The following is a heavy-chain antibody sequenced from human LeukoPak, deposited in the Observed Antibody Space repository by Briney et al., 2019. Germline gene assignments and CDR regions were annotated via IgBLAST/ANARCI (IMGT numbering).Heavy chain of an antibody. V-gene: IGHV3-48*04. J-gene: IGHJ4*02. CDR2: ISSSGSTI. CDR3: ARWGPYYGSRALDY. CDR1: GFTFSSYA. Sequence: GGSLRLSCAASGFTFSSYAMHWVRQAPGKGLEWVSYISSSGSTIYYADSVKGRFTISRDNAKNSLYLQMNSLRAEDTAVYYCARWGPYYGSRALDYWGQGTLVTVSS. D-gene: IGHD3-10*01.